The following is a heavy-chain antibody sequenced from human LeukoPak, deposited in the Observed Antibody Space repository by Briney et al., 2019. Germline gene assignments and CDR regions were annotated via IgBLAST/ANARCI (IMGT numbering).Heavy chain of an antibody. CDR2: IWPDDSTT. CDR3: ARPRCGRARCLKPQFYSGLDV. V-gene: IGHV5-51*01. J-gene: IGHJ6*02. Sequence: GESLKISCQGFEYNFANYWIAWVRQMPGKGLEWMGVIWPDDSTTEYSPPFQGQVTISADQSINTACLHWSSLEASDTAMYYCARPRCGRARCLKPQFYSGLDVWGQGTTVTVSS. CDR1: EYNFANYW. D-gene: IGHD4/OR15-4a*01.